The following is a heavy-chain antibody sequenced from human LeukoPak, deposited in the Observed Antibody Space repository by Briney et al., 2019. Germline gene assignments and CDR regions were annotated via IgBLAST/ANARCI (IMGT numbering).Heavy chain of an antibody. CDR2: IYYSGST. CDR3: ARAGPRGDGYNVDY. J-gene: IGHJ4*02. Sequence: SETLSLTCTVSGGSISSSSYYWGWIRQPPGKGLEWIGSIYYSGSTHYNPSLKSRVNISVDTSKNQFSLNLSSVTAADTAIYYCARAGPRGDGYNVDYWGQGTLVTVSS. V-gene: IGHV4-39*07. D-gene: IGHD5-24*01. CDR1: GGSISSSSYY.